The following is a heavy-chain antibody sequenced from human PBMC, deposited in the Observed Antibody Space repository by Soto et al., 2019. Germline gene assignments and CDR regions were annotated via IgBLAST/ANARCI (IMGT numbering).Heavy chain of an antibody. CDR1: GFTFGSYW. J-gene: IGHJ6*03. V-gene: IGHV3-7*01. CDR3: ARFARGAYYMDV. D-gene: IGHD3-16*01. Sequence: GGSLRLSCAASGFTFGSYWMSWVRQAPGKGLQWVANINQDESQKYYEDSVKGRFTISRDNAKNSQYLHMNGLTTEDTAVYYCARFARGAYYMDVWGKGTTVTVSS. CDR2: INQDESQK.